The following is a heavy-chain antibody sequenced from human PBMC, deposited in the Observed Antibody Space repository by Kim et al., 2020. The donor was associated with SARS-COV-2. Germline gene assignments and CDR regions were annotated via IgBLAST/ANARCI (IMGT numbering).Heavy chain of an antibody. CDR3: AKDIRSDWHYDSSGYYYNWFDP. V-gene: IGHV3-9*01. Sequence: GGSLRLSCAASGFTFGDYAMHWVRQAPGKGLEWVSGISWNSGSIGYADSVKGRFTISRDNAKNSLYLQMNSLRAEDTALYYCAKDIRSDWHYDSSGYYYNWFDPWGQGTLVTVSS. J-gene: IGHJ5*02. CDR2: ISWNSGSI. CDR1: GFTFGDYA. D-gene: IGHD3-22*01.